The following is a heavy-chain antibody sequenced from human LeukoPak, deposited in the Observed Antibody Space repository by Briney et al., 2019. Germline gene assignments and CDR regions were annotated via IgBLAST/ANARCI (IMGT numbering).Heavy chain of an antibody. D-gene: IGHD2-15*01. J-gene: IGHJ4*02. CDR2: INPNSGGT. V-gene: IGHV1-2*02. CDR1: GYTFTGYY. Sequence: ASVKVSCKASGYTFTGYYMHWVRQAPGQGLEWMGWINPNSGGTNYAQKFQGRVTMTRDTSISTAYMELSRLRSDDTAVYYCARDQVGQDIVVVVAFDYWGQGTLVTVSS. CDR3: ARDQVGQDIVVVVAFDY.